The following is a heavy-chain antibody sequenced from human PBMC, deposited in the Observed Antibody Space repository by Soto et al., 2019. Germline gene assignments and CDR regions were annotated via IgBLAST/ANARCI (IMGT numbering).Heavy chain of an antibody. CDR1: GGSISSGGYS. J-gene: IGHJ4*02. CDR3: ARTYYYDSSGYFFDY. V-gene: IGHV4-30-2*01. Sequence: TLSLTCAVSGGSISSGGYSLSWIRQPPGKGLEWIGYIYHSGSTYYNPSLKSRVTISVDRSKNQFSLKLSSVTAADTAVYYCARTYYYDSSGYFFDYWGQGTLVTVSS. CDR2: IYHSGST. D-gene: IGHD3-22*01.